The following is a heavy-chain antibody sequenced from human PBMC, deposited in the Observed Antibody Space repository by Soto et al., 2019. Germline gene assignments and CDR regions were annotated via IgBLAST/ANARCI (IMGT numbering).Heavy chain of an antibody. J-gene: IGHJ6*02. D-gene: IGHD3-10*01. Sequence: QVQLVQSGPEVKKAGSSVRVSCKASGGTFSNYAISWVRQAPGQGLEWMVGIAPIFGTPNYAQNFQGRVTITADESTSTVYMQLRGLRSEDTALYYCASANVGATFGHYYYAMDVWGQGTTVTVSS. CDR2: IAPIFGTP. CDR1: GGTFSNYA. CDR3: ASANVGATFGHYYYAMDV. V-gene: IGHV1-69*12.